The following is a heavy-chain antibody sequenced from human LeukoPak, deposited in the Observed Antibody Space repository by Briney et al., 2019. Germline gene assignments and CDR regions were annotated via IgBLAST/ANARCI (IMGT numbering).Heavy chain of an antibody. D-gene: IGHD1-26*01. Sequence: GGSLRLSYAASGFTFSSYSMNWVRQAPGKGLEWVSYISSSSSPIFYADSVRGRFTISRDNAKNSLYLQMNSLRDEDTAVYYCARGGTYCPDYWGQGTLVTVSS. CDR3: ARGGTYCPDY. CDR1: GFTFSSYS. V-gene: IGHV3-48*02. J-gene: IGHJ4*02. CDR2: ISSSSSPI.